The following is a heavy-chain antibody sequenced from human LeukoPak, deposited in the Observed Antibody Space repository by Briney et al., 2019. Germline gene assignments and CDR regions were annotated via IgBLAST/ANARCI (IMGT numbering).Heavy chain of an antibody. Sequence: GGSLRLSCATSGFTFSTSVINWVRLPPGKGLEWVSIINNNDGKTYYADTYYADSVKGRFTISRDISKRTVYLQMNSLTVEDTAIYYCAKKGDTSGWYWGSWGQGTLVTVSS. V-gene: IGHV3-23*01. CDR2: INNNDGKTYYADT. D-gene: IGHD6-19*01. CDR3: AKKGDTSGWYWGS. J-gene: IGHJ5*02. CDR1: GFTFSTSV.